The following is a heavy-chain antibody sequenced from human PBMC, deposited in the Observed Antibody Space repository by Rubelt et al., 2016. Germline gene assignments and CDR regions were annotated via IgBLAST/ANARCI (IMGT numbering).Heavy chain of an antibody. CDR3: ARNKIGSGWYDY. J-gene: IGHJ4*02. CDR2: ISAYNGNT. Sequence: QVQLVQSVPEVKKPGASVKVSCRASGYTFTSYGISWVRQAPGQGLEWMGWISAYNGNTNYAQKFQGRVTMTTDTSTRTVYMELRSLRSDDTAVYYCARNKIGSGWYDYWGQGTLVTVSS. V-gene: IGHV1-18*01. D-gene: IGHD6-19*01. CDR1: GYTFTSYG.